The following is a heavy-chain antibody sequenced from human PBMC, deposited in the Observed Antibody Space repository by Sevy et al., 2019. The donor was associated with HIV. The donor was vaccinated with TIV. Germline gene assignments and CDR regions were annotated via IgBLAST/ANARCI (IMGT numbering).Heavy chain of an antibody. CDR3: ARGLAALPGYYYGMDV. CDR2: IWYDGSNK. Sequence: GGSLRLSCAASGFTFSSYGMHWVRQAPAKVLEWVAVIWYDGSNKYYADSVKGRVTISRDNSKNTLFLQMNSLRDEDTAVYYCARGLAALPGYYYGMDVWGQGTTVTVSS. CDR1: GFTFSSYG. J-gene: IGHJ6*02. V-gene: IGHV3-33*01. D-gene: IGHD6-6*01.